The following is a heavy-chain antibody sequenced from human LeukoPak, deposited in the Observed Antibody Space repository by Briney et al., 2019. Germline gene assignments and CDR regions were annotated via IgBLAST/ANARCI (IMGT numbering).Heavy chain of an antibody. Sequence: GGSLRLSCAASGFTFSSYGMHWVRQAPGKGLEWVAVISYDGSNKYYADSVKGRFTISRDNSKNTLYLQMNSLRAEDTAVYYCAKSSSWHSGSYYFDYWGQGTLVTVSS. CDR3: AKSSSWHSGSYYFDY. D-gene: IGHD1-26*01. V-gene: IGHV3-30*18. CDR2: ISYDGSNK. J-gene: IGHJ4*02. CDR1: GFTFSSYG.